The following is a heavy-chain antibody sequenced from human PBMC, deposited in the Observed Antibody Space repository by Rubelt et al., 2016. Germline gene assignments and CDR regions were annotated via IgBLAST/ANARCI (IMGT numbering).Heavy chain of an antibody. D-gene: IGHD1-7*01. J-gene: IGHJ4*02. CDR1: GVMFSSYG. Sequence: VQLVESGGGVVQPGGSLRLSCAASGVMFSSYGMHWVRQAPGKGLEWVSSFSNAAGGTTCYADPVKGRFTISRDTSKNTRYLQMSSLRAEDTAVYFCAKGSARTWNYADDWGQGTLVTVSS. V-gene: IGHV3-23*04. CDR3: AKGSARTWNYADD. CDR2: SNAAGGTT.